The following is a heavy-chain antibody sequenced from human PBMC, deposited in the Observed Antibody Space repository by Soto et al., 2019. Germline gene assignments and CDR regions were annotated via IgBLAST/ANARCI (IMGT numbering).Heavy chain of an antibody. D-gene: IGHD6-19*01. Sequence: QVLLLQSGAEVKKPGASVKVSCKASGYTFSGLYMHWVRQAPGQGLEWMGWINPNSGGTKYAEKFQGRVTMTRDTSISTAYVELSRLTSDDTAVYYCASAAVTGTAGLDFWGQGTLVTVSS. CDR1: GYTFSGLY. CDR2: INPNSGGT. J-gene: IGHJ4*02. V-gene: IGHV1-2*02. CDR3: ASAAVTGTAGLDF.